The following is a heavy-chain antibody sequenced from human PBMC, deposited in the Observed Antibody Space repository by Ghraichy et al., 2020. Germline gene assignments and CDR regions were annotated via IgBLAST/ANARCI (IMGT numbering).Heavy chain of an antibody. CDR2: IYYSGST. J-gene: IGHJ4*02. V-gene: IGHV4-59*01. CDR3: ARGNYGDYVSPDS. CDR1: GGSISSYY. Sequence: SETLSLTCTVSGGSISSYYWSWIRQPPGKGLEWIGYIYYSGSTNYNPSLKSRVTISVDTSKNQFSLKLSSVTAADTAVYYCARGNYGDYVSPDSWGQGTLVTVSS. D-gene: IGHD4-17*01.